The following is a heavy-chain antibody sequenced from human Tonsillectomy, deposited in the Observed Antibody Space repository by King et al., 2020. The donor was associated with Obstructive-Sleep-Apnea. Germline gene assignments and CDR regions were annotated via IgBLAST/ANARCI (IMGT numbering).Heavy chain of an antibody. CDR3: ARHATAGSGNVDWFDP. Sequence: QVQLQESGPGLVKPSETLSLTCSVSGGSISSTYWSWIRQPPGKGLEWIGYIHYRGSTNYNPSLKSRDTISVDTSKNQFSLKLSSVTAADTAVYYCARHATAGSGNVDWFDPWGQGTLVTVSS. V-gene: IGHV4-59*08. CDR1: GGSISSTY. CDR2: IHYRGST. J-gene: IGHJ5*02. D-gene: IGHD2-15*01.